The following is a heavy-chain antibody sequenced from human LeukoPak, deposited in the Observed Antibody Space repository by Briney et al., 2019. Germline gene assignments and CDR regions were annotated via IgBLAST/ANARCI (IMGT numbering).Heavy chain of an antibody. CDR1: GYTFTSYW. CDR3: ARLGGYNYDFDY. CDR2: IDPSDSYT. D-gene: IGHD3-22*01. V-gene: IGHV5-10-1*01. J-gene: IGHJ4*02. Sequence: GESLRISCKGSGYTFTSYWISWVRQMPGKGLEWMGRIDPSDSYTNYSPSFQGHVTTSADKSISTAYLQWSSLKASDTAMYYCARLGGYNYDFDYWGQGTLVTVSS.